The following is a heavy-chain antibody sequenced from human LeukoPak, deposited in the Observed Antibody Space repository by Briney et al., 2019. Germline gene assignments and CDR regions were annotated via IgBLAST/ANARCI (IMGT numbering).Heavy chain of an antibody. CDR1: GGSITNYA. V-gene: IGHV1-69*06. CDR2: ITPLLDST. CDR3: TRLVAGGFDS. Sequence: ASVKVSCEFSGGSITNYAISWVRQAPGQGLDWMGRITPLLDSTNYAPKFQGRVTITADKSTNTAFMELSSLTSEDTAMYFCTRLVAGGFDSWGQGSLVTVSS. J-gene: IGHJ4*02. D-gene: IGHD2-15*01.